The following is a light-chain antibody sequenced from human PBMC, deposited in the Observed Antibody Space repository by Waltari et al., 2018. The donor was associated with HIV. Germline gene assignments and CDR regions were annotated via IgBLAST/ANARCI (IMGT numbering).Light chain of an antibody. Sequence: DIHMTQSPSSLSASVGDRVTITLRASQSITRSLNWYQQRPGKAPNLLIYGSSTLQSGVPSRFSGSGSGTDFTLTITGLQPEDFATYHCQQSSDTPRYTFGQGTRVEV. CDR1: QSITRS. V-gene: IGKV1-39*01. CDR3: QQSSDTPRYT. J-gene: IGKJ2*01. CDR2: GSS.